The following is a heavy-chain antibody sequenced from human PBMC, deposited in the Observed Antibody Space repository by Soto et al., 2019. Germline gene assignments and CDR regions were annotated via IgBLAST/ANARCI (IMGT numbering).Heavy chain of an antibody. Sequence: QITLKESGPTLVKPTQTLTLTCTFSGFSLRTSGVGVGWIRQPPGKALEYLAVIYWDDDKRYSPSLSSRLTITQDTAQNQVILTMSNMDPLDTATYFCAHRRPWSSDWNSGWFDPWGQGTLVTVSS. CDR2: IYWDDDK. J-gene: IGHJ5*02. CDR3: AHRRPWSSDWNSGWFDP. D-gene: IGHD1-1*01. CDR1: GFSLRTSGVG. V-gene: IGHV2-5*02.